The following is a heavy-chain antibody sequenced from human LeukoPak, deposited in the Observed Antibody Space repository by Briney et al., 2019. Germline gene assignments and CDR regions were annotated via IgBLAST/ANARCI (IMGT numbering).Heavy chain of an antibody. Sequence: WGSLRLSCAASAFTFSSYAMSWVRQAPGKGLEWVSAISVSGGSTYYADSVKGRFTISRDNSKNTLYLQMNSLRAEDTAVYYCAKDLYSSSWKTSPYYFDYWGQGTLVTVSS. V-gene: IGHV3-23*01. D-gene: IGHD6-13*01. CDR3: AKDLYSSSWKTSPYYFDY. CDR1: AFTFSSYA. CDR2: ISVSGGST. J-gene: IGHJ4*02.